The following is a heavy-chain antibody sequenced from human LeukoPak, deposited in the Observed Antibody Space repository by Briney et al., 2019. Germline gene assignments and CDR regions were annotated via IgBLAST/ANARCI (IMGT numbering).Heavy chain of an antibody. CDR1: GFTFSNYA. J-gene: IGHJ4*02. CDR2: ISGSGGST. D-gene: IGHD2-15*01. V-gene: IGHV3-23*01. Sequence: GGSLRLSCVVSGFTFSNYAMNWVRQAPGKGLEWVSAISGSGGSTYYADSVKGRFTISRDNSKNTLYLQMNSLRAEDTAVYYCAKGSRYCSGGSCYPADYWGQGTLVTVSS. CDR3: AKGSRYCSGGSCYPADY.